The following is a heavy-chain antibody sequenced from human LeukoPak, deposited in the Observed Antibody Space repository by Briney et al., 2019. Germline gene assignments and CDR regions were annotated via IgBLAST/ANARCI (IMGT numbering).Heavy chain of an antibody. Sequence: SETLSLTCAVYGGSFSGYYWSWIRQPPGKGLEWIAEINHRGSTNYNPSLKSRVTISVDTSKNQFSLKLSTVTAADTAVYYCARVCQRWLQFPYFDSWGQGTLVTVSS. CDR1: GGSFSGYY. D-gene: IGHD5-24*01. J-gene: IGHJ4*02. CDR3: ARVCQRWLQFPYFDS. V-gene: IGHV4-34*01. CDR2: INHRGST.